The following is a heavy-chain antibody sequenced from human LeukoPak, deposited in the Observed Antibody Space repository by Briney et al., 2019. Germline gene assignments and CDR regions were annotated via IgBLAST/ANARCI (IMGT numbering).Heavy chain of an antibody. J-gene: IGHJ6*02. CDR2: INLSGST. CDR1: GGSFSGYY. CDR3: ARAGQQQLGIYYYYGMDV. V-gene: IGHV4-34*01. D-gene: IGHD6-13*01. Sequence: SETLSLTCAVYGGSFSGYYWSWIRQPPGKGLEWIGKINLSGSTNYNPSLKSRVTISVDTSKNQFSLKLSSVTAADTAVYYCARAGQQQLGIYYYYGMDVWGQGTTVTVSS.